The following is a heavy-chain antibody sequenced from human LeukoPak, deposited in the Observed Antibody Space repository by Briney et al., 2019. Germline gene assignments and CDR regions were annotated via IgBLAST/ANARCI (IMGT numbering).Heavy chain of an antibody. CDR1: GYTFTGYY. J-gene: IGHJ5*02. CDR2: MNPNSGNT. V-gene: IGHV1-8*03. CDR3: ARGRWFDP. Sequence: ASVKVSCKASGYTFTGYYMHWVRQATGQGLEWMGWMNPNSGNTGYAQKFQGRVTITRNTSISTAYMELSRLRSDDTAVYYCARGRWFDPWGQGTLVTVSS.